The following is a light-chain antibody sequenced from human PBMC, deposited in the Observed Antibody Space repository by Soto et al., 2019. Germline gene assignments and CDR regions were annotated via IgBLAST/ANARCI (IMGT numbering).Light chain of an antibody. Sequence: QSALTQPPSASGSPGQSVTISCTGTSSDVGGYDYVSWYQQHPGKAPKAMIYKVNKRPSGVPDRFSGSKSGNTASLTVSRLQAEDEADYYCSSYGGRNNLLFGGGTKLTVL. J-gene: IGLJ3*02. CDR1: SSDVGGYDY. CDR2: KVN. CDR3: SSYGGRNNLL. V-gene: IGLV2-8*01.